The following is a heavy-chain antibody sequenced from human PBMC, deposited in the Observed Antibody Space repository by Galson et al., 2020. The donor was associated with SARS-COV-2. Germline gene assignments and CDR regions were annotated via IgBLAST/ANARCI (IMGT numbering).Heavy chain of an antibody. V-gene: IGHV1-18*01. CDR1: GYTFTSYG. CDR2: ISAYNGNT. J-gene: IGHJ4*02. CDR3: ARVDIVVVVAADSWYYFDY. D-gene: IGHD2-15*01. Sequence: ASVKVSCKASGYTFTSYGISWVRQAPGQGLEWMGWISAYNGNTHYAQKLQGRVTMTTDTSTSTAYMELRSLRSDDTAVYYCARVDIVVVVAADSWYYFDYWGQGTLVTVSS.